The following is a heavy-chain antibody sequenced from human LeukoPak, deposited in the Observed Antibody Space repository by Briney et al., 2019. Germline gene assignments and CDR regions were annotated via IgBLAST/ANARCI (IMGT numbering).Heavy chain of an antibody. CDR3: ARVMSASVWRSYGSYYYYYYMDI. J-gene: IGHJ6*03. V-gene: IGHV3-7*01. CDR2: IKQDGSEK. Sequence: GGSLRLSCAASGFTFSSYWMSWVRQAPGKGLEWVANIKQDGSEKYSVDSVKGRFTISRDNAKNSLHMQMNSLRAEDTAAYYCARVMSASVWRSYGSYYYYYYMDIWGKGTTVTVSS. CDR1: GFTFSSYW. D-gene: IGHD3-16*01.